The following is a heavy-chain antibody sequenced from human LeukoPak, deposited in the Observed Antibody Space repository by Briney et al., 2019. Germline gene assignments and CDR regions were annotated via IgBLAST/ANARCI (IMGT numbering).Heavy chain of an antibody. CDR2: IKQDGSEK. J-gene: IGHJ4*02. Sequence: GGSLRLSCAASGFTTKTYWLNWVRQAPGKGLEWVANIKQDGSEKYYVDSVKGRFTISTDIAKGSLYLQMNSLRVEDTAVYYCAKPPYGRDVYNYFDYWGQGTPVTVSS. CDR1: GFTTKTYW. D-gene: IGHD5-24*01. V-gene: IGHV3-7*05. CDR3: AKPPYGRDVYNYFDY.